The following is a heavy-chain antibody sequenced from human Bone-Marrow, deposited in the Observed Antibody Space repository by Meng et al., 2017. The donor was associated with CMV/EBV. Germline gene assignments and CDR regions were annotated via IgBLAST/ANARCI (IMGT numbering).Heavy chain of an antibody. J-gene: IGHJ4*02. V-gene: IGHV3-30*02. D-gene: IGHD1-26*01. CDR3: ANYERVRIVGPTTNVY. CDR2: IRYDGSNK. CDR1: GFTFSSYG. Sequence: GESLKISCAASGFTFSSYGMHWVRQAPGKGLEWVAFIRYDGSNKYYADSVKGRFTISRDNSQNTLYLQMNNLRIEDTAMYYCANYERVRIVGPTTNVYWGQGALVTVSS.